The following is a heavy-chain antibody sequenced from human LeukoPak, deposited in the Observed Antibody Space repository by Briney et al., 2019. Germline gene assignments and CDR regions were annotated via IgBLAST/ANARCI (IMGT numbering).Heavy chain of an antibody. CDR1: GGSFSGYY. J-gene: IGHJ3*02. V-gene: IGHV4-34*01. Sequence: SETLSLTCAVYGGSFSGYYWSWIRQPPGKGLGWIGEINHSGSTTYNPSLKSRVTISVDTSKNQFSLKLSSVTAADTAVYYCARPLPAAALSAIDIWGQGTMVTVSS. CDR2: INHSGST. D-gene: IGHD2-2*01. CDR3: ARPLPAAALSAIDI.